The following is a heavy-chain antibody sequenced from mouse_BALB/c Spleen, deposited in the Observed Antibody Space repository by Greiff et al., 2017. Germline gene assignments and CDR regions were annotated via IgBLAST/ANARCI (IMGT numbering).Heavy chain of an antibody. V-gene: IGHV1-63*02. CDR3: ERRGNSRYYYSMDY. CDR2: IYPGGGYT. J-gene: IGHJ4*01. Sequence: QVQLQQSGAELVRPGTSVKMSCKAAGYTFTNYRIGWVKQRPGHGLEWIGDIYPGGGYTNYNEKFKGKATLTADTSSSTAYMLLRSLTSEDSAIYYCERRGNSRYYYSMDYWGQGTSVTVSS. D-gene: IGHD2-1*01. CDR1: GYTFTNYR.